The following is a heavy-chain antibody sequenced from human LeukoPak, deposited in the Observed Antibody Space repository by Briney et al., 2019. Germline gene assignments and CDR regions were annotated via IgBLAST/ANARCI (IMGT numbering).Heavy chain of an antibody. CDR3: AKDKSPVLRFLEWLFGY. V-gene: IGHV3-23*01. CDR1: GFTFSSYA. CDR2: ISGSGGST. J-gene: IGHJ4*02. D-gene: IGHD3-3*01. Sequence: GGSLRLSCAASGFTFSSYAMSWVRQAPGKGLEWVSAISGSGGSTYYADSVKGRFTISRDNSKNTLYLQMNSLRAEDTAVYYCAKDKSPVLRFLEWLFGYWGQGTLVTISS.